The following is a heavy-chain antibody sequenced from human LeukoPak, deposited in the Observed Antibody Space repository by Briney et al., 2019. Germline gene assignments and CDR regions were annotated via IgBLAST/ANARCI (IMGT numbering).Heavy chain of an antibody. V-gene: IGHV1-18*04. CDR1: GYTFTSYG. CDR3: ASYYASGVSAYNYYGMDV. J-gene: IGHJ6*04. CDR2: ISAYNGNT. D-gene: IGHD3-10*01. Sequence: ASVKVSCKASGYTFTSYGISWVRQAPGQGLEWMGWISAYNGNTNNAQKLQGRVTMTTDTSTSTAYMELRSLRSDDTAVYYCASYYASGVSAYNYYGMDVWGKGTTVTVSS.